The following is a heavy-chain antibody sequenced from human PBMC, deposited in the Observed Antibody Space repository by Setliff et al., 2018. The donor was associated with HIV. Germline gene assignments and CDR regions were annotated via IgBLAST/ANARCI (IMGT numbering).Heavy chain of an antibody. CDR1: GGSISSYY. CDR3: ARLSGDYYYFDY. J-gene: IGHJ4*02. Sequence: SETLSLTCTVSGGSISSYYWSWIRQPPGKGLEWIGYIYTSGSTNYNPSLKSRVTISLDTSKNQFSLKLTSVTAADPAVYYCARLSGDYYYFDYWCQGTLVTVSS. CDR2: IYTSGST. V-gene: IGHV4-4*09. D-gene: IGHD2-21*02.